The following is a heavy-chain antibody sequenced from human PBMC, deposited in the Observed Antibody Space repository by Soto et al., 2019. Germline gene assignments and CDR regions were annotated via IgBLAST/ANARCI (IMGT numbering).Heavy chain of an antibody. CDR3: ARDSGSGSYFNY. D-gene: IGHD1-26*01. J-gene: IGHJ4*02. Sequence: ASATVSSKASRYTFTSYGISWVRQAPGQGLEWMGWISAYNGNTNYAQKLQGWVTMTRDTSISTAYMELSRLRSDDTAVYYCARDSGSGSYFNYWGQGTLVTVSS. CDR2: ISAYNGNT. CDR1: RYTFTSYG. V-gene: IGHV1-18*01.